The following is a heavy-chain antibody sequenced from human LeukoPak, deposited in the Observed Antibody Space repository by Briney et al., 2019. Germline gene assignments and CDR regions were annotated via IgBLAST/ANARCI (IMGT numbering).Heavy chain of an antibody. Sequence: QPGGSLRLSCAASGFTFSSYAMSWVRQAPGKGLEWVSAISGSGGSTYYADSVKGRFTISRDNSKNTLYLQMNSLRAEDTAVYYCAKDRPIQVVKRQDAFDIWGQGTMVTVSS. J-gene: IGHJ3*02. CDR2: ISGSGGST. D-gene: IGHD4-23*01. CDR1: GFTFSSYA. CDR3: AKDRPIQVVKRQDAFDI. V-gene: IGHV3-23*01.